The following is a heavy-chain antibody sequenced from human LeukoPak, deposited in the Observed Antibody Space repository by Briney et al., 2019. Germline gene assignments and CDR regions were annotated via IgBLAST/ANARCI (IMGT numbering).Heavy chain of an antibody. CDR1: GYSFTSYW. V-gene: IGHV5-51*01. J-gene: IGHJ4*02. CDR3: ARTPDSSSLGDY. D-gene: IGHD6-6*01. Sequence: GEALEISWKGSGYSFTSYWIGWGRQMPGKGVEWMGIIYPGDSDTRYSPSFQGQVTISADKSISTAYLQWSSLKASDTAMYYCARTPDSSSLGDYWGQGTLVTVSS. CDR2: IYPGDSDT.